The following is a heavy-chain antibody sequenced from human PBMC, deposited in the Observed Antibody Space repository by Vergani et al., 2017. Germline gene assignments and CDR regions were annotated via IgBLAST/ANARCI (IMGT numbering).Heavy chain of an antibody. J-gene: IGHJ5*02. CDR2: IHSSGTT. CDR3: ARDSWTSELRGVYWFDT. V-gene: IGHV4-61*02. CDR1: GGSITSGSFY. D-gene: IGHD3-10*01. Sequence: QVQLHVSGPGLVKPSQTLSLTCTVSGGSITSGSFYWSWIRQPAGKGLEWIGRIHSSGTTNYNPSLKSRVTLSVDTSKNQLSLRMTSVTAADTAVYYCARDSWTSELRGVYWFDTWGQGTLVSVSS.